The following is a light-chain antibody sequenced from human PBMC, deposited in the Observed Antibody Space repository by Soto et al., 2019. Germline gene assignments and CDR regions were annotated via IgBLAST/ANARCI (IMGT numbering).Light chain of an antibody. J-gene: IGLJ1*01. V-gene: IGLV2-23*01. CDR1: SGIVGSFSL. CDR3: CVYIGATTDV. Sequence: QSVLAQPASVSGSPGQSIIISCTGTSGIVGSFSLVSWYQQHPGKAPKVMISEGNKQPSRVPDPFSRSTSVYSASLHISGLQADHVVVDDSCVYIGATTDVFGPGTNVTAL. CDR2: EGN.